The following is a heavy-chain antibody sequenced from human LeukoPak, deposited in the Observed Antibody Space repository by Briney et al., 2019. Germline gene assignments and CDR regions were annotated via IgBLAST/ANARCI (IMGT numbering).Heavy chain of an antibody. CDR3: ARAYYCSSTSCPGGSNWFDP. V-gene: IGHV3-66*01. CDR2: IYSGGST. J-gene: IGHJ5*02. Sequence: GGSLRLSCAASGFSVSGNYMNWVRQAPGKGLEWVSVIYSGGSTYYADSVKGRFTISRDNSKNTLYLQMNSLRAEDTAVYYCARAYYCSSTSCPGGSNWFDPWGQGTLVTVSS. CDR1: GFSVSGNY. D-gene: IGHD2-2*01.